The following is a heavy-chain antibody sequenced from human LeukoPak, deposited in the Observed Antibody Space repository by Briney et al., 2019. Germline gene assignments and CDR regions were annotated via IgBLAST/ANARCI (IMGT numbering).Heavy chain of an antibody. CDR2: ISAYNGDT. Sequence: GASVKVSCTTSGYTFSNYGISWVRQAPGQGLEWLGWISAYNGDTKYAQKFQGRVTMTTDASTTTGHMELTSLRSDDTAVYFCARFYSNFGDYWGQGTLVTVSS. J-gene: IGHJ4*02. D-gene: IGHD4-11*01. V-gene: IGHV1-18*01. CDR1: GYTFSNYG. CDR3: ARFYSNFGDY.